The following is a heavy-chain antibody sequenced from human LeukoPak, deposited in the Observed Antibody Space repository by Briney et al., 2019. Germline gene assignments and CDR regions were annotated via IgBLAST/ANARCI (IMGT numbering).Heavy chain of an antibody. Sequence: PSETLSLTCAVYGGSFSGYYWSWIRQPPGKGLEWIGEINHSGSTNYNASLKSRVTVSVDSSKNQFSLRLSSVTAADTAVYYCARGTYGSGSYCFFDYWGQGTLVTVSS. D-gene: IGHD3-10*01. V-gene: IGHV4-34*01. CDR3: ARGTYGSGSYCFFDY. CDR2: INHSGST. CDR1: GGSFSGYY. J-gene: IGHJ4*02.